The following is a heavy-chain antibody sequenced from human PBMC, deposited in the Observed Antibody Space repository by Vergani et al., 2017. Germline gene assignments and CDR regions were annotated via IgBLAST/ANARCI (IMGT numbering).Heavy chain of an antibody. V-gene: IGHV1-3*01. Sequence: QVQLVQSGAEVKKPGASVKVSCKASGYTFTSYAMHWVRQAPGQRLEWMGWINAGNGNTKYSQKFQGRVTITRDTSASTAYMELSSLRSEDTAVYYCARFRAKQLWGVPFDYWGQGTLVTVSS. CDR3: ARFRAKQLWGVPFDY. D-gene: IGHD5-18*01. CDR1: GYTFTSYA. CDR2: INAGNGNT. J-gene: IGHJ4*02.